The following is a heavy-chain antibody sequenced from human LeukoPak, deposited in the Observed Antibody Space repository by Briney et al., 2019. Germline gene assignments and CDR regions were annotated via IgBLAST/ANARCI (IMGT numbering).Heavy chain of an antibody. CDR1: GFTVSSNY. D-gene: IGHD2-2*01. CDR3: AREGIVVVPAAIGPAYYYYYYMDV. V-gene: IGHV3-53*01. J-gene: IGHJ6*03. CDR2: IYSGGST. Sequence: GGSLRLSCAASGFTVSSNYMSWVRQAPGKGLEWVSVIYSGGSTYYADSVKGRFTISRDNSKNTLYLQMNSLRAEDTAVYYCAREGIVVVPAAIGPAYYYYYYMDVWGKGTTVTVSS.